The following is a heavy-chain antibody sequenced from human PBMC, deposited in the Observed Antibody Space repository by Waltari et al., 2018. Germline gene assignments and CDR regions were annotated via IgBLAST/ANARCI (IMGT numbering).Heavy chain of an antibody. J-gene: IGHJ5*02. CDR2: ISAYNGNT. V-gene: IGHV1-18*01. CDR3: ARVVSMGSSGRWFDP. D-gene: IGHD6-6*01. Sequence: GWISAYNGNTNYAQKLQGRVTMTTDTSTSTAYMELRSLRSDDTAVYYCARVVSMGSSGRWFDPWGQGTLVTVSS.